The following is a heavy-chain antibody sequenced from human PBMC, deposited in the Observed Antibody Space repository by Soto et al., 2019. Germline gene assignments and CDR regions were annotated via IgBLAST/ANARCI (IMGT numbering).Heavy chain of an antibody. V-gene: IGHV3-7*01. Sequence: GGSLRLSCAASGFTFSSYWMSWVRQAPGKGLEWVANIKQDGSEKYYVDSVKGRFTISRDNAKNSLYLQMNSLRAEDTAVYYCARREYSSSWSPYGYYYYYMDVWGKGTTVTVSS. D-gene: IGHD6-13*01. J-gene: IGHJ6*03. CDR1: GFTFSSYW. CDR2: IKQDGSEK. CDR3: ARREYSSSWSPYGYYYYYMDV.